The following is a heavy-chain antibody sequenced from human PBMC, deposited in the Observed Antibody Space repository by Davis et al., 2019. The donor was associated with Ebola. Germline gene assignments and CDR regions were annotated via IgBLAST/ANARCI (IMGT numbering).Heavy chain of an antibody. D-gene: IGHD3-3*01. Sequence: GESLKISCAASGFTFDDYAMHWVRQAPGKGLEWVSLISGDGGSTYYADSVKGRFTISRENARNSLYLQMNSLRAEDTAVYYCVRAAFGSYYFDYWGQGTLVIVSS. CDR3: VRAAFGSYYFDY. V-gene: IGHV3-43*02. J-gene: IGHJ4*02. CDR2: ISGDGGST. CDR1: GFTFDDYA.